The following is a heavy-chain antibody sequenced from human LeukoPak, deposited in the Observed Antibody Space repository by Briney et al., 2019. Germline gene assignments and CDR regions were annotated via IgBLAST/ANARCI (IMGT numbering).Heavy chain of an antibody. CDR2: INPSGGST. D-gene: IGHD5-18*01. J-gene: IGHJ4*02. V-gene: IGHV1-46*01. CDR3: ARGGSVDTAMVTHFDY. CDR1: GGTFSSYA. Sequence: ASVKVSCKASGGTFSSYAISWVRQAPGQGLEWMGIINPSGGSTTYAQKFQGRVTMTRDTSTSTVYMELSSLRSEDTAVYYCARGGSVDTAMVTHFDYWGQGTLVTVSS.